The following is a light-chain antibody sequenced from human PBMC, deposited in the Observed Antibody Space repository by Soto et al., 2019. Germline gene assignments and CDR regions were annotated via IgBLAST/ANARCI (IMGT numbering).Light chain of an antibody. CDR1: RGISHY. CDR2: DAS. J-gene: IGKJ4*01. V-gene: IGKV1-17*03. CDR3: LQHNTYPLS. Sequence: DIQMTQSPSAMSASVGDRVTITCRASRGISHYLAWFQQKPGKDPKRLIYDASTLESGVPSRFSGSGSGTEFTLTISSLQPEDFATYYCLQHNTYPLSFGGGTKVAMK.